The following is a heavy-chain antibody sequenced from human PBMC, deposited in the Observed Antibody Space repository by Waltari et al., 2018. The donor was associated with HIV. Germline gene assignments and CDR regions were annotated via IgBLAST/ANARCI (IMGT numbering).Heavy chain of an antibody. D-gene: IGHD6-6*01. Sequence: EVQLVASGGDLTQPGESLRLSCGASGFTFSTYGMTWVRQAPGRRLESSAVIRGRGSSTFYADSFKGRFTVSRDKSKSVVSVQMTSLRVNDTAMYYCAKDLSISLTRPRLVAFDFWSQGTLVRVAS. CDR1: GFTFSTYG. CDR2: IRGRGSST. CDR3: AKDLSISLTRPRLVAFDF. J-gene: IGHJ4*02. V-gene: IGHV3-23*04.